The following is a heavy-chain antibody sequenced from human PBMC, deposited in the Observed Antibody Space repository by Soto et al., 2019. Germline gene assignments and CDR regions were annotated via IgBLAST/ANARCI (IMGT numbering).Heavy chain of an antibody. D-gene: IGHD1-1*01. CDR1: GFTFRDYY. V-gene: IGHV3-11*01. Sequence: LRLSWAASGFTFRDYYMNWIRQAPGQGLEWLSFINPRGETRYIADSIRGRFTFSRDNARRSLYVQMNSLRAEDTAVYYCARSGLPLIEILDYWGHGTLVTVSS. CDR3: ARSGLPLIEILDY. J-gene: IGHJ4*01. CDR2: INPRGETR.